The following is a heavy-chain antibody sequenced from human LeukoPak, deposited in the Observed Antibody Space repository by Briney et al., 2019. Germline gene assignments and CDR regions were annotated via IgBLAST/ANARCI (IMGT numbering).Heavy chain of an antibody. CDR3: ARSGGWAYGDYDGFIAFDV. D-gene: IGHD4-17*01. CDR2: ISTYNGNT. Sequence: ASVKVSCKASGYTFTNHGISWVRQAPGQGLEWMGWISTYNGNTNYAQKLQGRVTMTTDTSTSTAYMELRSLRSDDTAVYYCARSGGWAYGDYDGFIAFDVWGQGTMVTVSS. J-gene: IGHJ3*01. CDR1: GYTFTNHG. V-gene: IGHV1-18*01.